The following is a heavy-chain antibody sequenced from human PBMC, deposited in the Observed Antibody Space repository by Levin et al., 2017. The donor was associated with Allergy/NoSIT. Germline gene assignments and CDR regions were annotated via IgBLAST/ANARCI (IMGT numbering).Heavy chain of an antibody. CDR1: GFTFSSYA. V-gene: IGHV3-23*01. CDR2: ISHIGDNT. CDR3: ARGPDDFDL. J-gene: IGHJ4*01. Sequence: GGSLRLSCAASGFTFSSYAMSWVRQAPGKGLEWVSVISHIGDNTHYVDSVKGRFTILRDNSKKTVYLQMNNLRAEDTAVYYCARGPDDFDLWGQGTLVIVSS.